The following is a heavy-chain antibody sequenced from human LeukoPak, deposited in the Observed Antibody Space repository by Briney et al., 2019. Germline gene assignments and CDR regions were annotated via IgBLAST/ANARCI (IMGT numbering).Heavy chain of an antibody. CDR3: ARDEPPYCSSTSCSGFAP. CDR2: IYYSGST. D-gene: IGHD2-2*01. V-gene: IGHV4-30-4*01. J-gene: IGHJ5*02. CDR1: GGSISRGDYY. Sequence: PSGTLSLTCTVSGGSISRGDYYWSWIRQPPGEGLEWIGYIYYSGSTYYNPSLKSRVTISVDTSKNQFSLKLSFVTAADTAVYYCARDEPPYCSSTSCSGFAPWGQGTLVTVSS.